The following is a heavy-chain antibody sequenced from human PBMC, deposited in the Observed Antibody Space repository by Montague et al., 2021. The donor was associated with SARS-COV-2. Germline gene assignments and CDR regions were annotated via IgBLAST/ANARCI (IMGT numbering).Heavy chain of an antibody. D-gene: IGHD5-12*01. CDR2: INSSGRT. V-gene: IGHV4-31*03. CDR1: GGSMTSALYY. Sequence: TLSLTCSVSGGSMTSALYYWSWIRQRPGKGLEWIAYINSSGRTNYNSSLRSRLSISLDASNSQFSPKLSSVTAGDTAVYYCARKDIALGYGVDAWGQGTTVTVSS. J-gene: IGHJ6*02. CDR3: ARKDIALGYGVDA.